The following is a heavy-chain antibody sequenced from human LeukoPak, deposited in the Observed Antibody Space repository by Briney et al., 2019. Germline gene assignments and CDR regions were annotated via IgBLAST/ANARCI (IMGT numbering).Heavy chain of an antibody. CDR2: INHSGST. Sequence: SETLSLTCAVYGGSFSGYYWSWIRQPPGKGLEWIGEINHSGSTNYNPSLKSRVTISVDTSKNQFSLKLSSVTAADTAVCYCARGPFSVVVTYFDYWGQGTLVTVSS. D-gene: IGHD2-21*02. V-gene: IGHV4-34*01. CDR1: GGSFSGYY. J-gene: IGHJ4*02. CDR3: ARGPFSVVVTYFDY.